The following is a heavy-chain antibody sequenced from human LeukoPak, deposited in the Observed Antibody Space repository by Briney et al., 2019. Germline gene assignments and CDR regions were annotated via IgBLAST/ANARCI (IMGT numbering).Heavy chain of an antibody. CDR2: ISYDGSNK. J-gene: IGHJ4*02. CDR1: GFSFSSFA. D-gene: IGHD2-2*01. Sequence: GGSLRLSCEASGFSFSSFAMHWVRQAPGKGLEWVAVISYDGSNKYYAGSVEGRFTISRENAKNSLYLQMNSLRAGDTAVYYCARGNRYCSSTSCYEVFDYWGQGTLVTVSS. V-gene: IGHV3-30*14. CDR3: ARGNRYCSSTSCYEVFDY.